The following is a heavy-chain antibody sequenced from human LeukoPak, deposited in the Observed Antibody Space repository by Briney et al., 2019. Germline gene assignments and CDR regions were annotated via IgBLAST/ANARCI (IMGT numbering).Heavy chain of an antibody. D-gene: IGHD4-17*01. Sequence: GGSLRLSCAASGFTLSNYAMTWVRQAPGKGLEWVSAISGSGGSTYYADSVKGRFTISRVNSKNTLYLQMNSLGAEDTAVYFCAKSVRGDYIGSDDYWGQGTLVTVSS. CDR2: ISGSGGST. CDR1: GFTLSNYA. V-gene: IGHV3-23*01. CDR3: AKSVRGDYIGSDDY. J-gene: IGHJ4*02.